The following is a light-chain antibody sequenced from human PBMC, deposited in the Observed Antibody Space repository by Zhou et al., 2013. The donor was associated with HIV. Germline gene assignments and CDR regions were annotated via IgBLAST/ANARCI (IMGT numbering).Light chain of an antibody. V-gene: IGKV2-28*01. CDR3: MQALHTFT. CDR2: LAS. J-gene: IGKJ4*01. Sequence: IVMTQSPLSLPVTPGEPASISCTSSQSLLHSNGYNYLDWYLQKPGQSPQLLIYLASNRATGVPDRFSGSVSGTDFTLTISRVEAEDGRGLFXMQALHTFTFGGGPRWRSN. CDR1: QSLLHSNGYNY.